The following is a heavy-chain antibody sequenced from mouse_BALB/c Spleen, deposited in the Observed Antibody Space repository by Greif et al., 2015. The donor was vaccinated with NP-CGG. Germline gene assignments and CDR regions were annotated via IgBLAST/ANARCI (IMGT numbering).Heavy chain of an antibody. CDR1: GFSLTSYG. J-gene: IGHJ3*01. CDR3: ARNSLYYYGSSLAY. Sequence: QVQLQQSGPGLVQPSQSLSITCTVSGFSLTSYGVHWVRQSPGKGLEWLGVIWCGGSTDYNAAFISRLSISKDNSKSQVFFKMNSLQANDTAIYYCARNSLYYYGSSLAYWGQGTLVTVSA. V-gene: IGHV2-2*02. D-gene: IGHD1-1*01. CDR2: IWCGGST.